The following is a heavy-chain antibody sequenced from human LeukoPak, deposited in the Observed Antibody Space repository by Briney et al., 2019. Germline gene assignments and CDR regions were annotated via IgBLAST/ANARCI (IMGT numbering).Heavy chain of an antibody. V-gene: IGHV4-34*01. D-gene: IGHD3-22*01. CDR3: ARVLDQGLEYYYDSSGYDDAFDI. Sequence: SETLSLTCAVYGGSFSGYYWSWIRQPPGKGLEWIGEINHSGSTNYNPSLKSRVTISVDTSKNQFSLKLSSVTAADTAVYYCARVLDQGLEYYYDSSGYDDAFDIWGQGTMVTVSS. CDR1: GGSFSGYY. CDR2: INHSGST. J-gene: IGHJ3*02.